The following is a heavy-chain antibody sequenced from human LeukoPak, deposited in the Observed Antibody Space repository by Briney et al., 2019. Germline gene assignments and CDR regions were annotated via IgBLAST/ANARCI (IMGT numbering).Heavy chain of an antibody. V-gene: IGHV1-18*01. D-gene: IGHD6-19*01. CDR3: ARDPTALAKPIAVAGTGGDY. Sequence: ASVKVSCKASGYTFTSYGISWVRQAPGQGLEWMGWISAYNGNTNYAQKLQGRVTMTTDTSTSTAYMELSRLRSDDTAVYYCARDPTALAKPIAVAGTGGDYWGQGTLVTVSS. CDR1: GYTFTSYG. CDR2: ISAYNGNT. J-gene: IGHJ4*02.